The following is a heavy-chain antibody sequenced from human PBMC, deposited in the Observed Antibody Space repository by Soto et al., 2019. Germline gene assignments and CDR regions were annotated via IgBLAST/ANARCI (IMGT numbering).Heavy chain of an antibody. V-gene: IGHV1-69*01. CDR3: AAGDSSETGDH. D-gene: IGHD6-19*01. CDR2: TTPIIGTV. J-gene: IGHJ4*02. Sequence: QVQLVQSGAEVKRPGSSVKVSCKASGDTLSSYAINWVRQVPGQGLEWMGGTTPIIGTVDYGQKFQGRVTISVVEPTATSYMEMCSLRSEDTAVYYCAAGDSSETGDHWGQGTLVTVSS. CDR1: GDTLSSYA.